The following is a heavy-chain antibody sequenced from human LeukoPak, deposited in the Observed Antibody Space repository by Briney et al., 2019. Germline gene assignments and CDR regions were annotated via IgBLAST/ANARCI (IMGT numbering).Heavy chain of an antibody. V-gene: IGHV1-3*01. CDR3: ARDIFLRYCTGGSCLPGY. D-gene: IGHD2-15*01. Sequence: KPGASVKVSCKASGYTFSSYAMHWVRQAPGQRCEWMGWINAGDGNTKYSQKFQGRVTVTRDTSASTAYMELSSLKSEDTAVYYRARDIFLRYCTGGSCLPGYWGQGTLVTVSS. CDR1: GYTFSSYA. CDR2: INAGDGNT. J-gene: IGHJ4*02.